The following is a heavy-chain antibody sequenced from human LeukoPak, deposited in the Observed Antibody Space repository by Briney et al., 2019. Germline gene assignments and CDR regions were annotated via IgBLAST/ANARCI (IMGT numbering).Heavy chain of an antibody. D-gene: IGHD3-9*01. CDR3: AKEAHYDILTGYSYYFDY. CDR1: GFTFSSYG. CDR2: ISYDGSNK. Sequence: PGGSLRLSCAASGFTFSSYGMRWVRQAPGKGLEWVAVISYDGSNKYYADSVKGRFTISRDNSKNTLYLQMNSLRAEDTAVYYCAKEAHYDILTGYSYYFDYWGQGTLVTVSS. V-gene: IGHV3-30*18. J-gene: IGHJ4*02.